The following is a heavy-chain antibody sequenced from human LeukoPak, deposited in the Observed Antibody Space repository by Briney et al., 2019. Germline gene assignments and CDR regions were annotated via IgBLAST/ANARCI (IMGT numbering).Heavy chain of an antibody. V-gene: IGHV4-30-2*01. Sequence: SETLSLTCTVSGGSISSGAYYWSWIRQPPGKGLEWIGYIFHSGSTNYNPSLKSRVTISVDKSKNQFSLKLSSVTAADTAVYYCARGLYDSLDYWGQGTLVTVSS. CDR1: GGSISSGAYY. D-gene: IGHD3-16*01. J-gene: IGHJ4*02. CDR2: IFHSGST. CDR3: ARGLYDSLDY.